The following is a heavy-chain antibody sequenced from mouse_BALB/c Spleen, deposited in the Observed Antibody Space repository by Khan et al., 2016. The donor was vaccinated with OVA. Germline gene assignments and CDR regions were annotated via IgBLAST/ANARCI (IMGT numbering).Heavy chain of an antibody. V-gene: IGHV2-3*01. J-gene: IGHJ4*01. CDR1: GFSLTSYG. D-gene: IGHD1-1*01. Sequence: QVQLKQSGPGLVAPSQSLSITCTVSGFSLTSYGVSWVRQSPGKGLEWLGVIWGDGSTNYHSTLISRLIISKENSKSKVFLKLTGLQTDDTATYYCAKFTPDYYSMDYWGQGTSVTVSS. CDR2: IWGDGST. CDR3: AKFTPDYYSMDY.